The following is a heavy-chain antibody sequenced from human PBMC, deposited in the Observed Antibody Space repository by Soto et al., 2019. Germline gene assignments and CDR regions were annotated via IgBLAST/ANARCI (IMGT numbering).Heavy chain of an antibody. CDR3: ARDYGAKYYAMDV. CDR2: IIPIFDIL. D-gene: IGHD3-10*01. Sequence: QLQLVQSGAEVKKPGSSVKVSCKASGGTFSNFAISWVRQAPGQGLEWMGEIIPIFDILNYAQKFQDRVTITADESTSTVSMELSSLRSEDTAVYYCARDYGAKYYAMDVWGQGTTVTVSS. J-gene: IGHJ6*02. CDR1: GGTFSNFA. V-gene: IGHV1-69*01.